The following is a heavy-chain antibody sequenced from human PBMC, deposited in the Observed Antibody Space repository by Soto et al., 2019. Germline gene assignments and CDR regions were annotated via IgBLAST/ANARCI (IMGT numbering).Heavy chain of an antibody. Sequence: EVQLVESGGGLVQPGGSLRLSCAASGFNLSPYDMHWVRQATGKGLEWVAALSYAGDTYYPGSVKGRFTVSREGAKNSLYRQMNRLTAGDTAVYYCAKAPHSASGYYCMDVWGKGTTVTVSS. CDR2: LSYAGDT. J-gene: IGHJ6*03. D-gene: IGHD3-10*01. CDR1: GFNLSPYD. CDR3: AKAPHSASGYYCMDV. V-gene: IGHV3-13*01.